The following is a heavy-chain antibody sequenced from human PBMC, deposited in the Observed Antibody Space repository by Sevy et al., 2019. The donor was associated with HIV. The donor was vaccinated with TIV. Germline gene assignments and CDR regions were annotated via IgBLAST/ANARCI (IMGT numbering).Heavy chain of an antibody. CDR2: FYSGGST. J-gene: IGHJ6*03. CDR1: GFTVSSNY. CDR3: ARAAAGSYYYYYYYMDV. D-gene: IGHD6-13*01. V-gene: IGHV3-66*02. Sequence: GGSLRLSCAASGFTVSSNYMSWVRHAPGKGLEWVSVFYSGGSTHYADSVKGRFTISRDNSKNTLYLQMNSLRAEDTAVYYCARAAAGSYYYYYYYMDVWGKGTTVTVSS.